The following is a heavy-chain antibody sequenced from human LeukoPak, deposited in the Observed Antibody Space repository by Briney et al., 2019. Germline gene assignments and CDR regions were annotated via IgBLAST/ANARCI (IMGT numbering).Heavy chain of an antibody. J-gene: IGHJ4*02. CDR1: GGPISSYY. V-gene: IGHV4-59*08. CDR2: IYYSGST. D-gene: IGHD1-26*01. CDR3: ARHGRWDSGTYSFDY. Sequence: PSETLSLTCTVSGGPISSYYWSWIRQPPGKGLEWIGYIYYSGSTNYNPSLRSRVTISVDTSKNQFSLKLTSVTAADTAVYYCARHGRWDSGTYSFDYWGQGTLVTVSS.